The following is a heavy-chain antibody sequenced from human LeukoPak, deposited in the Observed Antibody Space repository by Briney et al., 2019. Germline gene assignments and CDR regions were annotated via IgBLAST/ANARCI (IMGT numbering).Heavy chain of an antibody. J-gene: IGHJ4*02. D-gene: IGHD4-23*01. CDR2: INPNSGGT. CDR1: GYTFTGYY. CDR3: ARPTTVVTPDDY. Sequence: ASAKVSCKASGYTFTGYYMRWVRQAPGQGLEWMGWINPNSGGTNYAQKFQGRVTMTRDTSISTAYMELSRLRSDDTAVYYCARPTTVVTPDDYWGQGTLVTVSS. V-gene: IGHV1-2*02.